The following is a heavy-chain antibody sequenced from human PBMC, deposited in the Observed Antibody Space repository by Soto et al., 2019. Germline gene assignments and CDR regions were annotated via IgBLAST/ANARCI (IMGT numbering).Heavy chain of an antibody. CDR2: IYPSDSRT. D-gene: IGHD3-16*01. J-gene: IGHJ1*01. V-gene: IGHV5-51*01. CDR1: EGTFAKYW. CDR3: SKFKYRTSVRYPEH. Sequence: GLSLRIPCGASEGTFAKYWSGWVRQVPGKGLEWVAIIYPSDSRTIYSPSFQGQVTISADKSISTAYLQWTSLKASDNAISYCSKFKYRTSVRYPEHWGQRTPDTVS.